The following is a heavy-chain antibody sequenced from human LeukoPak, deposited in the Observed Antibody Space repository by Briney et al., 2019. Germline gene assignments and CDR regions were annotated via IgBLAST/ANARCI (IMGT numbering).Heavy chain of an antibody. V-gene: IGHV4-61*02. Sequence: SETLSLTCTVSGGSINSGDYYWSWIRQPAGKGLEWIGRIYSSGTNYNYNPSLKSRVTISIDTSKNQFSLKLSSVTAADTAVYYCARQDARFLEWNYLPGAFDIWGQGTMVTVSS. CDR2: IYSSGT. CDR1: GGSINSGDYY. J-gene: IGHJ3*02. CDR3: ARQDARFLEWNYLPGAFDI. D-gene: IGHD3-3*01.